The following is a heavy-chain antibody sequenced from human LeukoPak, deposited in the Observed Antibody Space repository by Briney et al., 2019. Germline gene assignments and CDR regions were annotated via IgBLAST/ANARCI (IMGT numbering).Heavy chain of an antibody. Sequence: SETLSLTCAVYGGSFSGYYWSWIRQPAGKGLEWIGRIYTSGSTNYNPSLKSRVTMSVDTSKNQFSLKLSSVTAADTAVYYCARAGEYGDLDYWGQGNLVTVSS. CDR3: ARAGEYGDLDY. V-gene: IGHV4-59*10. CDR1: GGSFSGYY. CDR2: IYTSGST. J-gene: IGHJ4*02. D-gene: IGHD4-17*01.